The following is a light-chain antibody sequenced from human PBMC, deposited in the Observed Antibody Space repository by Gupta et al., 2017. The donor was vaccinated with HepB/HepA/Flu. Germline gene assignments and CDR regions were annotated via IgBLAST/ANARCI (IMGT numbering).Light chain of an antibody. CDR3: ATYDNSLTGGV. CDR2: ENN. J-gene: IGLJ2*01. CDR1: SSNIGNNY. Sequence: QSVLTQPPSVSAAPGEKVTISCSGRSSNIGNNYVSWYQQVPGTAPNRFMYENNKRPSATPDRFSGYKSGTSANLTTIGLQAGEEAYYYGATYDNSLTGGVCGGGTKLTV. V-gene: IGLV1-51*01.